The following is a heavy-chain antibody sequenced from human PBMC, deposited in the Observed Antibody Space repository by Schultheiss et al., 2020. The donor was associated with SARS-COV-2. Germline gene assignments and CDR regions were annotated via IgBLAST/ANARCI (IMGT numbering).Heavy chain of an antibody. D-gene: IGHD5-18*01. CDR1: EFTFSNYN. CDR3: ATEDTAMVYDY. CDR2: INEDGSEK. V-gene: IGHV3-7*01. Sequence: GGSLRLSCAASEFTFSNYNMHWVRQAPGKGLEWVAKINEDGSEKYYVDSVKGRFTISRDNAKNSLYLQMNSLRAEDTAVYYCATEDTAMVYDYWGQGTLVTVSS. J-gene: IGHJ4*02.